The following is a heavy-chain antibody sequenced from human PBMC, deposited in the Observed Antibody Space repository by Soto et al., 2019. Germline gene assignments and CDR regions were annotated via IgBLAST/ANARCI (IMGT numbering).Heavy chain of an antibody. J-gene: IGHJ3*02. CDR3: ASANMITFGGVIAPPYAFDI. CDR2: INHSGST. D-gene: IGHD3-16*02. Sequence: QVQLQQWGAGLLKPSETLSLTCAVYGGSFSGYYWSWIRQPPGKGLEWIGEINHSGSTNYNPSLKSRVNISVDTSKNQFSLKLSSVTAADTAVYYCASANMITFGGVIAPPYAFDIWGQGTMVTVSS. CDR1: GGSFSGYY. V-gene: IGHV4-34*01.